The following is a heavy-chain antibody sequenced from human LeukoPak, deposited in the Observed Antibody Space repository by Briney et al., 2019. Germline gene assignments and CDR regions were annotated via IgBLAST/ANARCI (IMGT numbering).Heavy chain of an antibody. CDR1: GYSFTSYW. V-gene: IGHV5-51*01. J-gene: IGHJ4*02. CDR2: IYPGDSDT. CDR3: ARHPRAYSSGWYRGGFDY. D-gene: IGHD6-19*01. Sequence: GESLKISCKGSGYSFTSYWIGWVRQMPGKGLEWMGIIYPGDSDTRYSPSFQGQVTISADKSISTAYLQWSSLKASDTAMYYCARHPRAYSSGWYRGGFDYWGQGTLVTVSS.